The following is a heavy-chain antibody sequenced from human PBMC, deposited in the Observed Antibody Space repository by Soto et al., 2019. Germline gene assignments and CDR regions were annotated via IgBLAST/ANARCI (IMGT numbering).Heavy chain of an antibody. V-gene: IGHV1-69*02. CDR2: IIPILGIA. J-gene: IGHJ4*02. CDR1: GERISRDT. Sequence: SLNRSCKAAGERISRDTSSWVRQAHRQGLEWMGRIIPILGIANYAQKFQGRVTITADKSTSTDYMELSSLRSEDTAVYYCARSGSSREQYYFDYWGQGPLVSVSS. CDR3: ARSGSSREQYYFDY. D-gene: IGHD6-13*01.